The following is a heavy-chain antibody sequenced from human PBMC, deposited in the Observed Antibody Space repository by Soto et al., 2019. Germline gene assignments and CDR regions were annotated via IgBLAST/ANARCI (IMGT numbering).Heavy chain of an antibody. CDR1: GFTFDDYA. Sequence: GGSLRLSCVASGFTFDDYAMHWVRQAPGKGLEWVSGISWNGDSSGYADSVKGRFTISRDNAKNSLFLQMNSLRAEDTAVYYCARVIIVRRGYFDFWGQGTLVTVSS. CDR2: ISWNGDSS. D-gene: IGHD2-2*01. V-gene: IGHV3-9*01. CDR3: ARVIIVRRGYFDF. J-gene: IGHJ4*02.